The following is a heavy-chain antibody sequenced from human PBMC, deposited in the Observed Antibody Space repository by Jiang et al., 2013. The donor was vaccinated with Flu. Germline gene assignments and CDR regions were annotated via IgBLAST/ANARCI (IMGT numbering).Heavy chain of an antibody. V-gene: IGHV3-21*01. CDR1: GFTFSSYS. D-gene: IGHD6-19*01. CDR3: ARGIAVPSSPSLREQDGGYFGS. J-gene: IGHJ2*01. CDR2: ISSSSSYI. Sequence: VQLLESGGGLVKPGGSLRLSCAASGFTFSSYSMNWVRQAPGKGLEWVSSISSSSSYIYYADSVKGRFTISRDDAKNSLYLQMNSLRAEDTAVYYCARGIAVPSSPSLREQDGGYFGSLGPWHPGHCLL.